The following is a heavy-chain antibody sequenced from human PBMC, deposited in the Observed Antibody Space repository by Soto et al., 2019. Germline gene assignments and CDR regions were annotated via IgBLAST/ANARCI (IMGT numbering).Heavy chain of an antibody. Sequence: PSETLSLTCTVSGGSISSHYWSWIRQPPGKGLEWIGYIYYSGSTNYNPSLKSRVTISVDTSKDQFSLKLSSVTAADTAVYYCARVSPTVAGTSEYFDYWGKGILVTVSS. D-gene: IGHD6-19*01. CDR1: GGSISSHY. J-gene: IGHJ4*02. CDR2: IYYSGST. CDR3: ARVSPTVAGTSEYFDY. V-gene: IGHV4-59*11.